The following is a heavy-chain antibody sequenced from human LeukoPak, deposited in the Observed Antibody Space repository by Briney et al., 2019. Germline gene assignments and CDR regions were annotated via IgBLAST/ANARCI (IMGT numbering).Heavy chain of an antibody. V-gene: IGHV3-23*01. CDR2: INGNGRAT. Sequence: GGSLRLSCAASGFTFRNYAMTWVRQAPGKGLDWVSSINGNGRATYYADSVRGRFTISRDNSKNTLYLQMNSPRAEDTAVFYCAKGGAYYDFIFDPWGQGTLVTVSS. J-gene: IGHJ5*02. D-gene: IGHD3-3*01. CDR1: GFTFRNYA. CDR3: AKGGAYYDFIFDP.